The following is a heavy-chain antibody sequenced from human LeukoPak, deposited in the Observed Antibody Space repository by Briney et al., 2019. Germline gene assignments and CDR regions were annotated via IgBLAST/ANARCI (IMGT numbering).Heavy chain of an antibody. CDR3: ARDFMVQWELLRVVYYYGMDV. V-gene: IGHV1-18*01. D-gene: IGHD1-26*01. CDR1: GYTFTSYG. J-gene: IGHJ6*02. CDR2: ISAYNGNT. Sequence: ASVKVSFKASGYTFTSYGISWVRQAPGQELEWMGWISAYNGNTNYAQKLQGRVTMTTDTSTSKAYMELRSLRSDDTAVYYCARDFMVQWELLRVVYYYGMDVWGQGTTVTVSS.